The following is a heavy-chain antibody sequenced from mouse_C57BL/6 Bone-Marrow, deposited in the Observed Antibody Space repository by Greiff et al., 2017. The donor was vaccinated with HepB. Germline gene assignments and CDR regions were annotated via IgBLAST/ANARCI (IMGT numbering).Heavy chain of an antibody. CDR1: GYTFTDYY. CDR3: ARGGYYYGSSSYYYAMDY. CDR2: INPNNGGT. Sequence: EVQLQQSGPELVKPGASVKISCKASGYTFTDYYMNWVKQSHGKSLEWIGDINPNNGGTSYNQKFKGKATLTVDKSSSTAYMELRSLTSEDSAVYYRARGGYYYGSSSYYYAMDYWGQGTSVTVSS. D-gene: IGHD1-1*01. J-gene: IGHJ4*01. V-gene: IGHV1-26*01.